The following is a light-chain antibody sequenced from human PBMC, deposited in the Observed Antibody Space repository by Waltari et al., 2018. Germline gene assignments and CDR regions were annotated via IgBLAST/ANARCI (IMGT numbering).Light chain of an antibody. CDR3: QQFGSSPEM. CDR2: GAS. CDR1: QSINTY. J-gene: IGKJ1*01. Sequence: IVLTQSPGTLSLSPGEGATLSCRASQSINTYLAWYQQRPGQAPRLLIYGASTRATGTPDRFSGSGSWTDFTLSISRLEPEDFAVYYCQQFGSSPEMFGPGTKVEIK. V-gene: IGKV3-20*01.